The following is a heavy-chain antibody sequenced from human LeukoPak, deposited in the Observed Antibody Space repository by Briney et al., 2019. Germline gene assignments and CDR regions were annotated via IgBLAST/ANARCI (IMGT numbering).Heavy chain of an antibody. D-gene: IGHD3-9*01. CDR3: AREDHDVLTGYYLLDY. V-gene: IGHV4-4*02. CDR2: IYHSGST. Sequence: SETLSLTCAVSGGSISSSNWWSWVRQPPGKGLEWIGEIYHSGSTNYNPSLKSRVTISVDKSKNQFSLKLSAVTAADTAVYYCAREDHDVLTGYYLLDYWGQGTLVTVSS. CDR1: GGSISSSNW. J-gene: IGHJ4*02.